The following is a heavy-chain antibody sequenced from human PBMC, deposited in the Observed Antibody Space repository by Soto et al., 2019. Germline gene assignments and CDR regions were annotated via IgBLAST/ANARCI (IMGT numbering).Heavy chain of an antibody. CDR1: GVTFSSYG. CDR3: AGHYYDSSGPLRHITSYYGMDV. J-gene: IGHJ6*02. V-gene: IGHV3-30*03. CDR2: ISYDGSNK. Sequence: HPGGSLRLSCAASGVTFSSYGMHWVRQAPGKGLEWVAVISYDGSNKYYADSVKGRFTISRDNSKNTLYLQMNSLRAEDTAVYYCAGHYYDSSGPLRHITSYYGMDVWGQGTTVTVSS. D-gene: IGHD3-22*01.